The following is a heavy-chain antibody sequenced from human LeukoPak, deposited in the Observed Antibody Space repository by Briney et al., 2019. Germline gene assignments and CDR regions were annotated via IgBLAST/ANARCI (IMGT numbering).Heavy chain of an antibody. Sequence: GGSLRLSCAAPGFPFSTHSLNWVRQAPGKGLEWVSSISAGGDFVYYGDSVKGRFTMSRDNAKNSLHLQMDSLTAEDTAVYYCVRDKYETSNYAYFDSWGHGTLVTVSS. CDR1: GFPFSTHS. J-gene: IGHJ4*01. CDR3: VRDKYETSNYAYFDS. D-gene: IGHD3-10*01. CDR2: ISAGGDFV. V-gene: IGHV3-21*01.